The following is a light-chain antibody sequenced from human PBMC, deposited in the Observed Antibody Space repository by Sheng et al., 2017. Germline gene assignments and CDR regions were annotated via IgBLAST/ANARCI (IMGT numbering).Light chain of an antibody. V-gene: IGLV1-51*01. CDR1: NSNIGADC. J-gene: IGLJ3*02. Sequence: QSVLTQPPSVSAAPRQKVTISYSGSNSNIGADCVFCYQQFPGTAPKLLIYDNNKRPSRIPDRFSGSKSGTSATLGISGLQTRDGAGYYCGTFNSSLSAGGVCGGGTNLTVL. CDR2: DNN. CDR3: GTFNSSLSAGGV.